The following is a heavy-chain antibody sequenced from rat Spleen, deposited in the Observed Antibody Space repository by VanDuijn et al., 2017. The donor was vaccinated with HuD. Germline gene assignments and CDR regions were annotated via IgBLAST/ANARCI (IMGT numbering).Heavy chain of an antibody. D-gene: IGHD1-2*01. Sequence: EVQLVESDGGLVQPGRSLKLSCVASGFNFSDYFMAWVRQAPTKGLEWVATISYDCSSTYYRDSVKGRFTISRDNAKSTLSLQMDSLRSEDTATYYCARHGGTIAAISNFDYWGQGVMVTVSS. CDR2: ISYDCSST. CDR1: GFNFSDYF. J-gene: IGHJ2*01. CDR3: ARHGGTIAAISNFDY. V-gene: IGHV5-29*01.